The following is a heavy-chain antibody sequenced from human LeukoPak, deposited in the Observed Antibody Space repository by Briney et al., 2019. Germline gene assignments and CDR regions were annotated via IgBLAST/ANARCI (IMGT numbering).Heavy chain of an antibody. Sequence: ASVKVSCKASGYSFTDYYIHCVRQAPGQGLEWMGSINPNRGGTKYAQTFQGGVTMTSDTSISTAYMDLSRLRSDDTAVYYCARIRYGYGSLDFWGQGTLVTVSS. D-gene: IGHD5-18*01. CDR1: GYSFTDYY. CDR2: INPNRGGT. J-gene: IGHJ4*02. CDR3: ARIRYGYGSLDF. V-gene: IGHV1-2*02.